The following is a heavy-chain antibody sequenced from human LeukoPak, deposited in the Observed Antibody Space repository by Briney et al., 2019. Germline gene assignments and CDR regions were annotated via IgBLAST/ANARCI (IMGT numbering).Heavy chain of an antibody. CDR1: GFTFSSYA. J-gene: IGHJ4*02. V-gene: IGHV3-23*01. D-gene: IGHD2-21*01. Sequence: GGSLRLSCAASGFTFSSYAMSWVRQALGKGLEWVSAISGSGGSTYYADSVKGRFTISRDNPKKTLYLQINSLRVEDTAVYYCVRDGPRAFCGGECYPDFDYWGQGTLVTVSS. CDR3: VRDGPRAFCGGECYPDFDY. CDR2: ISGSGGST.